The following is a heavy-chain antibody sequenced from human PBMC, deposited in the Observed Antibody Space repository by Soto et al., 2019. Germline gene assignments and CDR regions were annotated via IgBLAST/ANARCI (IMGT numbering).Heavy chain of an antibody. V-gene: IGHV4-59*01. D-gene: IGHD3-3*01. CDR2: IYYSGST. CDR3: ARDFCVECTIFGVVHFDY. Sequence: SETLSLTCTVSGGSISSYYWSWIRQPPGKGLEWIGYIYYSGSTNYDPSLKSRVTMSVDTSKNQFSLKLSSVTAADTAVYYFARDFCVECTIFGVVHFDYWGQGTLVTVSS. CDR1: GGSISSYY. J-gene: IGHJ4*02.